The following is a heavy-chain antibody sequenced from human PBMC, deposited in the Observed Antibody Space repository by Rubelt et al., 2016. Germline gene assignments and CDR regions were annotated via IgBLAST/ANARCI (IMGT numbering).Heavy chain of an antibody. V-gene: IGHV1-18*01. CDR2: ISAYNGNT. D-gene: IGHD2-2*01. Sequence: QGLEWMGWISAYNGNTNYAQKLQGRVTMTTDTSTSTAYMELRSLRSDDTAVYYCARDFGIVLAAIVAFDYWGQGTLVTVSS. CDR3: ARDFGIVLAAIVAFDY. J-gene: IGHJ4*02.